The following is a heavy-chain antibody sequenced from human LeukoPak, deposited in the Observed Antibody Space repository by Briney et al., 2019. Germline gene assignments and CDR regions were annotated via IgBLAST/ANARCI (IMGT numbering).Heavy chain of an antibody. V-gene: IGHV3-48*01. CDR2: ISSSSSTI. Sequence: GGSLRLSCAASGFTFSSYAMNWVRQAPGKGLEWVSYISSSSSTIYYADSVKGRFIISRDNAKNSLYLQMNSLRAEGTAVYYCARDPWELRMGHLDYSYYYYMDVWGKGTTVTVSS. D-gene: IGHD1-26*01. CDR3: ARDPWELRMGHLDYSYYYYMDV. J-gene: IGHJ6*03. CDR1: GFTFSSYA.